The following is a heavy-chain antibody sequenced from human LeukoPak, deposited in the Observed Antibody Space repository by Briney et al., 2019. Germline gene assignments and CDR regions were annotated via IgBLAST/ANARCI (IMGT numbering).Heavy chain of an antibody. CDR1: GGSFSGYY. J-gene: IGHJ4*02. Sequence: PSETLSLTCAVYGGSFSGYYRSWIRQPPGKGLEWIGEINHSGSTNYNPSLKSRVTISVDTSKNQFSLKLSSVTAADTAVYYCARGLGYGDYIDYWGQGTLVTVS. V-gene: IGHV4-34*01. D-gene: IGHD4-17*01. CDR3: ARGLGYGDYIDY. CDR2: INHSGST.